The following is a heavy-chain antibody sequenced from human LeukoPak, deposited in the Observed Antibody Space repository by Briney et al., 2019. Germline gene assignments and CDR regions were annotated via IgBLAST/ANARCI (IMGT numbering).Heavy chain of an antibody. CDR2: ISGDGGST. D-gene: IGHD3-22*01. CDR1: GFTFDDYA. CDR3: AKDEGTMTPDY. J-gene: IGHJ4*02. V-gene: IGHV3-43*02. Sequence: QPGGSLRLSCAASGFTFDDYAKHWVRQAPGKGLEWISLISGDGGSTYYADSVKGRFTTSRDNSKNSLYLQMNSLRTEDTALYYCAKDEGTMTPDYWGQGTLVTVSS.